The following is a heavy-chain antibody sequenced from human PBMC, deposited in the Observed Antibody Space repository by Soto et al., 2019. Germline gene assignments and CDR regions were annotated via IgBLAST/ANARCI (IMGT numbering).Heavy chain of an antibody. J-gene: IGHJ4*02. D-gene: IGHD1-7*01. Sequence: GASVKVSCKASGYTFTSYAMHWVRQAPGQRLEWMGWINAGNGNTKYSQKFQGRVTITRDTSASTTYMELSSLRSEDTAVYYCARDGVSSTEYTWNYGTYFDYWGQGALVTVSS. CDR2: INAGNGNT. CDR1: GYTFTSYA. CDR3: ARDGVSSTEYTWNYGTYFDY. V-gene: IGHV1-3*01.